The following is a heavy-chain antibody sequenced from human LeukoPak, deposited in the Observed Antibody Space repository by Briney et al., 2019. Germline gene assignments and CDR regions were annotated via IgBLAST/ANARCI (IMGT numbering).Heavy chain of an antibody. Sequence: GGSLRLSCAASGFTFSNAWMSWVRQAPGKGLEWVGRIKSKTDGGTTDYAAPVKGRFTISRDDSKNTLYLQMNSLKTEDTAVYYCTTAKRVRGVIGVLSQYLQHWGQGTLVTVSS. CDR3: TTAKRVRGVIGVLSQYLQH. CDR2: IKSKTDGGTT. J-gene: IGHJ1*01. V-gene: IGHV3-15*01. CDR1: GFTFSNAW. D-gene: IGHD3-10*01.